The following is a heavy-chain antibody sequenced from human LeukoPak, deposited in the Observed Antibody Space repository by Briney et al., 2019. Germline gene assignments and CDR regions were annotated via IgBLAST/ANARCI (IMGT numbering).Heavy chain of an antibody. J-gene: IGHJ5*02. CDR2: IIPIFGTA. V-gene: IGHV1-69*13. D-gene: IGHD3-3*01. CDR3: ARDQEWMTNNWFDP. CDR1: GGTFSSHA. Sequence: ASVKVSCKASGGTFSSHAISWVRQAPGQGLEWMGGIIPIFGTANYAQKFQGRVTITADESTSTAYMELSSLRSEDTAVYYCARDQEWMTNNWFDPWGQGTLVTVSS.